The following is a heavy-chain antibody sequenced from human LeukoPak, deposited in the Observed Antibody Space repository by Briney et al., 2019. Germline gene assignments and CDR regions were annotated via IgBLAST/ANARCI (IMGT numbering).Heavy chain of an antibody. D-gene: IGHD3-22*01. CDR1: XGSFSGYY. J-gene: IGHJ4*02. CDR2: INHSGST. CDR3: ARTPSGYYSPFDY. V-gene: IGHV4-34*01. Sequence: TLSLTXXVYXGSFSGYYWSWIRQPPGKGLEWIGEINHSGSTNYNPSLKSRVTISVDTSKNQFSLKLSSVTAADTAVYYCARTPSGYYSPFDYWGQGTLVTVSS.